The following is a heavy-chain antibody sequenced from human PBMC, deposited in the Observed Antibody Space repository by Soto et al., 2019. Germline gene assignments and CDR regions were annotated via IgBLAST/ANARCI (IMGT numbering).Heavy chain of an antibody. CDR1: GGSIRNYY. Sequence: SETLSLTCTVSGGSIRNYYWSWIRQTPGKGPEWIGYIYYSGSTTYNPSLKSRVTMSVDTSKSQFSLNLRSVTAADAAVYYCARGGGYCSGGSCYYFDYWGQGTQVTVSS. V-gene: IGHV4-59*01. CDR2: IYYSGST. J-gene: IGHJ4*02. CDR3: ARGGGYCSGGSCYYFDY. D-gene: IGHD2-15*01.